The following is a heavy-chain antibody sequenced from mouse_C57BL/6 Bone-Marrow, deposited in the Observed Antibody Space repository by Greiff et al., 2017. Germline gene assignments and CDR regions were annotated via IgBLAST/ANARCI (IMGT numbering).Heavy chain of an antibody. V-gene: IGHV5-6*01. D-gene: IGHD1-1*01. CDR1: GFTFSSYG. CDR2: ISSGGSYT. J-gene: IGHJ2*01. CDR3: ARHSDYYGSSPDY. Sequence: EVQVVESGGDLVKPGGSLKLSCAASGFTFSSYGMSWVRQTPDKRLEWVATISSGGSYTYYPDSVKGRFTISRDNAKHTLYLQMSSLKSEDTAMYYCARHSDYYGSSPDYWGQGTTLTVSS.